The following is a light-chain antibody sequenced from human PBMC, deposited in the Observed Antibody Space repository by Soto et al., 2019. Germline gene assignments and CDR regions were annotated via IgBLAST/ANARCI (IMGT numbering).Light chain of an antibody. V-gene: IGLV1-44*01. CDR2: SNN. CDR3: AAWDDSLNGPV. Sequence: QSVLTQPPSASGTPGQRVTISCSGSNSNIGSNTVNWYQQLPGTAPKLLIYSNNQRPSGVPDRFSGSKSGTSASLAISGLRSEDEADYYCAAWDDSLNGPVFGGGTKLTVL. J-gene: IGLJ2*01. CDR1: NSNIGSNT.